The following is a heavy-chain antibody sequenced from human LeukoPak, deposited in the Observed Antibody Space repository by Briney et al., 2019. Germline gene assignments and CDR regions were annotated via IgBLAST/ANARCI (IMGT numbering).Heavy chain of an antibody. CDR2: ISGSGGST. D-gene: IGHD3-22*01. CDR1: GFAFSSYA. J-gene: IGHJ4*02. Sequence: TGGSLRLSCAASGFAFSSYAMSWVRQAPGKGLEWVSAISGSGGSTYYADSVKGRFTISRDNSKNTLYLQMNSLRAEDTAVYHCAKATSQYYDSSGYYYWGQGTLVTVSS. V-gene: IGHV3-23*01. CDR3: AKATSQYYDSSGYYY.